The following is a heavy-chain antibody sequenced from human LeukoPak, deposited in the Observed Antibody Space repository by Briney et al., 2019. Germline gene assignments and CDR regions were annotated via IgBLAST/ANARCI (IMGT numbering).Heavy chain of an antibody. J-gene: IGHJ4*02. CDR1: GLTVSNNY. Sequence: GGSLRLSCAVSGLTVSNNYMSWLRQAPGKGLEWVSVIYSVGSTYYADSVKGRFTISRDNSKNTVYLQMNSLRDEDTAVYYCASNVDYWGQGTLVTVSS. V-gene: IGHV3-53*01. CDR3: ASNVDY. CDR2: IYSVGST.